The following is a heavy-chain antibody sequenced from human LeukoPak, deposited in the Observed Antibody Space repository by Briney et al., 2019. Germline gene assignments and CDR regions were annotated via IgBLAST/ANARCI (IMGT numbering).Heavy chain of an antibody. CDR1: GGTFSSYA. Sequence: SVKVSCKASGGTFSSYAISWVRQAPGQGLEWMGGIIPIFGTANYAQKFQGRVTITADESTSTAYMELSSLRSEDTAVYYCARDPYGWGRLYFDYWGQGTLVTVSS. J-gene: IGHJ4*02. CDR2: IIPIFGTA. CDR3: ARDPYGWGRLYFDY. V-gene: IGHV1-69*13. D-gene: IGHD2-21*02.